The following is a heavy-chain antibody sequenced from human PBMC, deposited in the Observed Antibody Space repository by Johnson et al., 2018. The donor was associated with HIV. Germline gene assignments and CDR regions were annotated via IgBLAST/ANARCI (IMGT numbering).Heavy chain of an antibody. J-gene: IGHJ3*02. CDR1: GFTFSYYW. CDR2: IKQDGSEK. CDR3: VRDDYAFHI. D-gene: IGHD2-21*02. V-gene: IGHV3-7*01. Sequence: VQLVESGGGLVQPGGSLRLSCAVSGFTFSYYWMSWVRQAPGKGLEWVANIKQDGSEKYYVDSVKGRFTISRDNAKNTLYLEMKSLRVDDTAVYYCVRDDYAFHIWGQGTMVTVSS.